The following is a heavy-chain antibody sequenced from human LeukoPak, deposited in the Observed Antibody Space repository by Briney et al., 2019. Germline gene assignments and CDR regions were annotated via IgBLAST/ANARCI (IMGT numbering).Heavy chain of an antibody. CDR2: INLIGGLT. D-gene: IGHD5-24*01. CDR1: GYTFTSYY. V-gene: IGHV1-46*01. Sequence: APVKVTCKASGYTFTSYYIHWLRQAPGQGPEWMGMINLIGGLTHYAPKFQGRVTMTRDTSTSTVYMELSSLGSEDTAVYYCARQQGIQYLNFDYWGQGALITVSS. CDR3: ARQQGIQYLNFDY. J-gene: IGHJ4*02.